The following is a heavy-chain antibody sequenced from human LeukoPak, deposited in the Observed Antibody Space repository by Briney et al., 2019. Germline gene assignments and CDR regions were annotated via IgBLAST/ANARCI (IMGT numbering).Heavy chain of an antibody. V-gene: IGHV3-30*04. D-gene: IGHD2-15*01. CDR2: ISYDGNNK. CDR3: ARDRDRDIVGDGMDV. Sequence: GGSLRLSCAASGFTFSNYAMHWVRQAPVKGLEWVAVISYDGNNKYNADSVNARFTISRDNSKNTLYLQMNSLRAEDTAVYYCARDRDRDIVGDGMDVWGKGTTVTVSS. CDR1: GFTFSNYA. J-gene: IGHJ6*04.